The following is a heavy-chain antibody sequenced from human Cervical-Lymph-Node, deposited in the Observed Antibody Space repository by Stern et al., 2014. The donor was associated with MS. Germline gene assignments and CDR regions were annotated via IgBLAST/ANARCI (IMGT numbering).Heavy chain of an antibody. CDR1: GYSFTGYY. CDR3: ARDRAGWGTGSEY. CDR2: INPKRGGT. V-gene: IGHV1-2*02. D-gene: IGHD6-19*01. Sequence: VQLVESGAEVKKPGASVKVSCTTSGYSFTGYYMHWVRQAPGQGLEWMGWINPKRGGTKYAQKFQGRVTMTRDTSLTSAYMELTRLSSDDTAVYYCARDRAGWGTGSEYWGQGTQVTVSS. J-gene: IGHJ4*02.